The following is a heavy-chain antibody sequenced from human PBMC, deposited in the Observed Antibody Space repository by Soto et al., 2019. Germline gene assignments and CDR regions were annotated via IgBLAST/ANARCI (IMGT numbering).Heavy chain of an antibody. D-gene: IGHD2-21*02. Sequence: GGSLRLSCAASGFSFGNYAMSWVRQAPGKGLEWVSTISDSGGHTYYADSVKGQLTISRDNSKNTLYLQMNSLRAEDTAVYYCAKDLLVETATGVDCWGQGTLVTVSS. CDR3: AKDLLVETATGVDC. CDR2: ISDSGGHT. V-gene: IGHV3-23*01. J-gene: IGHJ4*02. CDR1: GFSFGNYA.